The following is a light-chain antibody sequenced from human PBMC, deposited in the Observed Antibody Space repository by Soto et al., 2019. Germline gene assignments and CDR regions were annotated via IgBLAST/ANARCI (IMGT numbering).Light chain of an antibody. CDR1: QSVLYSSNNKNY. CDR2: WAS. J-gene: IGKJ2*01. Sequence: DIVMTQSPDSLAVSLGERATINCKSSQSVLYSSNNKNYLAWYQQKPGQPPKLLIYWASTRESGVHDRFSGSGSGTDFTLTISSLQAEDVAVYYCQQYYSTPCTFGQGTKLEIK. CDR3: QQYYSTPCT. V-gene: IGKV4-1*01.